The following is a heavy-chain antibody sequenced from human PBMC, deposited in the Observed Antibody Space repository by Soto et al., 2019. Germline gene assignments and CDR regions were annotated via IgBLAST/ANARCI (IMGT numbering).Heavy chain of an antibody. CDR1: GFTFSSYA. J-gene: IGHJ6*01. Sequence: QVQLVESGGGVVQPGRSLRLSCAASGFTFSSYAMHWVRQAPGKGLEWVAVISYDGSNKYYADSVKGRFTISRDNSKNTLYLQMNSLRAEDTAVYYCARDSYTIFGVVPPDYYYYYGMDVW. D-gene: IGHD3-3*01. CDR3: ARDSYTIFGVVPPDYYYYYGMDV. V-gene: IGHV3-30-3*01. CDR2: ISYDGSNK.